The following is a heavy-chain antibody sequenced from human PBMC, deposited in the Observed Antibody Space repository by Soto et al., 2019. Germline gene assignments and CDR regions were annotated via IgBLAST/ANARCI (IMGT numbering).Heavy chain of an antibody. CDR1: GYTFTSYA. Sequence: QVQLVQSGAEVKKPGASVKVSCKASGYTFTSYAMHWVRQAPGQRLEWMGWINAGNGNTKYSQKFQGRVTITRYTSASTAYMELSSLRSEDTAVYYCARDSEPLANYYDSSGYYPMFDYWGQGTLVTVSS. J-gene: IGHJ4*02. V-gene: IGHV1-3*01. CDR2: INAGNGNT. CDR3: ARDSEPLANYYDSSGYYPMFDY. D-gene: IGHD3-22*01.